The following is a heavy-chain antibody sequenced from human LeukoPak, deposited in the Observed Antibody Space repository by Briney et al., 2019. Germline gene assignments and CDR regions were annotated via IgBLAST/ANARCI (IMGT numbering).Heavy chain of an antibody. CDR3: ARPSHPKTNGWYYFFGMDV. CDR2: IXYDGSRK. Sequence: FXNXAXXXXRQAPVKGLXWXAVIXYDGSRKNFADSVKGRFTISRDNSKNTLYLQMNSLRVEDTAVYYCARPSHPKTNGWYYFFGMDVWGQGTTVTVSS. J-gene: IGHJ6*02. D-gene: IGHD6-19*01. CDR1: FXNXA. V-gene: IGHV3-30-3*01.